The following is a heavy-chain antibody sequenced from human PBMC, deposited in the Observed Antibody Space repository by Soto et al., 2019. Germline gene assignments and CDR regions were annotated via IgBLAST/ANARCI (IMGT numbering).Heavy chain of an antibody. CDR1: GGSFSGYY. J-gene: IGHJ5*02. V-gene: IGHV4-34*01. Sequence: SETLSLTCAVYGGSFSGYYWSWIRQPPGKGLEWIGEINHSGSTNYNPSLKSRVTISVDTSKNQFSLKLSSVTAADTAVYYCARYLLGYCSSTSCHVRQGKSNWFDPWGQGTLVTVSS. D-gene: IGHD2-2*01. CDR2: INHSGST. CDR3: ARYLLGYCSSTSCHVRQGKSNWFDP.